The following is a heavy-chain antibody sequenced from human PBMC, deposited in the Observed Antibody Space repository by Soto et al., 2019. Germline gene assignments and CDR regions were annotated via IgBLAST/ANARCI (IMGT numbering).Heavy chain of an antibody. Sequence: EVQLAESGGGLVQPGGSLRLSCAASGFTFSSYWMHWVRQGPGKGLVWVSRLNREGSRMDYADSVKGRITISRDNAKSTLYLQMNSLRVEDTAVYYCARGGSGSYGDYYGMDVWGQGPTVTVSS. CDR3: ARGGSGSYGDYYGMDV. J-gene: IGHJ6*02. CDR2: LNREGSRM. CDR1: GFTFSSYW. V-gene: IGHV3-74*02. D-gene: IGHD1-26*01.